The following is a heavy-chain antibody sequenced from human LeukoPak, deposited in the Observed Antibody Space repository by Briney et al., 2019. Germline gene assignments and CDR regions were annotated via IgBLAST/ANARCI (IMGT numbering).Heavy chain of an antibody. CDR1: GGTFSSYA. J-gene: IGHJ5*02. CDR3: AAGGVVAATLNWFDP. V-gene: IGHV1-69*04. Sequence: SVKVSCKASGGTFSSYAISWVRQAPGQGLEWMGRIIPILGIANYAQKFQGRVTITADKSTSTAYMELSSLRSEDTAVYYYAAGGVVAATLNWFDPWGQGTLVTVSS. D-gene: IGHD2-15*01. CDR2: IIPILGIA.